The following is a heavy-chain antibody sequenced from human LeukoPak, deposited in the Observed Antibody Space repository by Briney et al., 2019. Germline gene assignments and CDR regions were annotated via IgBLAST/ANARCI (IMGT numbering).Heavy chain of an antibody. CDR2: MNPNSGNT. V-gene: IGHV1-8*01. CDR1: GYTFSSYD. Sequence: ASVKVSCKASGYTFSSYDINWVRQATGQGLEWMGWMNPNSGNTGYAQKFQGRLNMTRNTSISTAYMELSSLRAEDTAVYYCARRVGSGWPVQHWGQGTLVTVSS. J-gene: IGHJ1*01. D-gene: IGHD6-19*01. CDR3: ARRVGSGWPVQH.